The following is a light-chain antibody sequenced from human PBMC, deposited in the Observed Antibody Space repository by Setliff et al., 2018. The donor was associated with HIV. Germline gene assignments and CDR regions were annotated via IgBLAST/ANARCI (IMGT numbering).Light chain of an antibody. CDR1: SSDVGGYNY. V-gene: IGLV2-23*02. Sequence: QSALTQPASVSGSPGQSITISCTGTSSDVGGYNYVSWYQQHPGKVPKVIIYEVNKRPSGVSNRFSGSKSGNTASLTISGLQAEDEADYYCCSYAGSDYVFGTGTKVTVL. CDR2: EVN. J-gene: IGLJ1*01. CDR3: CSYAGSDYV.